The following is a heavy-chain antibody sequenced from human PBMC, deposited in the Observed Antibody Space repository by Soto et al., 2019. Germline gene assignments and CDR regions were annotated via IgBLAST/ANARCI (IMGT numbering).Heavy chain of an antibody. D-gene: IGHD1-20*01. CDR3: ARSIRGPRRFNGMDV. V-gene: IGHV2-70*13. CDR2: IERDDDDK. J-gene: IGHJ6*02. Sequence: KSGPTLVNPTETLTLTCTFSGFSLTSPGMYVSWIRQSPGKALEWLALIERDDDDKYYSTSLKTRLTISKDTRKNQVVLTMANMEPADTATYYCARSIRGPRRFNGMDVWGQGTTVTVSS. CDR1: GFSLTSPGMY.